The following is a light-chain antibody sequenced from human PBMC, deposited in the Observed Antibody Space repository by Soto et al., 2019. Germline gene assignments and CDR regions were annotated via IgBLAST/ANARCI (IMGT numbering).Light chain of an antibody. CDR1: QSLLHGNGYNY. CDR3: MQALQTPWT. CDR2: LGS. V-gene: IGKV2-28*01. J-gene: IGKJ2*02. Sequence: DIVMTQSPLSLPVTPGEPASISCRSSQSLLHGNGYNYLDWYLQKPGQSPQLLIYLGSSRASGVPDTFSGSGSGTDFTLKISRVEAEDVGVYYCMQALQTPWTFGQGNKLEIK.